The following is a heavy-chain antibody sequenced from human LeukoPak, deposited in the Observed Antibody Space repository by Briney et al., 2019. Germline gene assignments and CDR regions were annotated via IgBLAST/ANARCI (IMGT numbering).Heavy chain of an antibody. CDR2: ISSSGSTI. J-gene: IGHJ5*02. CDR3: ARLYEIAARRGWFDP. D-gene: IGHD6-6*01. CDR1: GFTFSDYY. V-gene: IGHV3-11*01. Sequence: GSLRLSCAASGFTFSDYYMSWIRQAPGKGLEWVSYISSSGSTIYYADSVKGRFTISRDNAKNSLYLQMNSLRAEDTAVYYCARLYEIAARRGWFDPWGQGTLVTVSS.